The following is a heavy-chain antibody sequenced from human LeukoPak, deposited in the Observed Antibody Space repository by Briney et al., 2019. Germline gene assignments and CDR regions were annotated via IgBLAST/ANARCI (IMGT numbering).Heavy chain of an antibody. CDR3: AKPGIAVAGISNWFDP. V-gene: IGHV3-23*01. D-gene: IGHD6-19*01. J-gene: IGHJ5*02. CDR2: ISGSGGST. CDR1: GFTFSSYA. Sequence: GGSLRLSCAASGFTFSSYAMSCVRQAPGKGLEWVSAISGSGGSTYYADSVKGRFTISRDNSKNTLYLQMSSLRAEDTAVYYCAKPGIAVAGISNWFDPWGQGTLVTVSS.